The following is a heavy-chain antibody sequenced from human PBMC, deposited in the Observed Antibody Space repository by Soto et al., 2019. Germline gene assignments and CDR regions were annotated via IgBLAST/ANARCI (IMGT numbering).Heavy chain of an antibody. CDR3: AKKGYCSGGSCSNWFAP. V-gene: IGHV3-30*18. D-gene: IGHD2-15*01. CDR1: GFTFSSYG. CDR2: ISYDGSNK. J-gene: IGHJ5*02. Sequence: QVQLVESGGGVVQPGRSLRLSCAASGFTFSSYGMHWVRQAPGKGLEWVAVISYDGSNKYYADSVKGRFTISRDNSKNTLYLQMNSLRAEDTAVYYCAKKGYCSGGSCSNWFAPWGQGTLVTVSS.